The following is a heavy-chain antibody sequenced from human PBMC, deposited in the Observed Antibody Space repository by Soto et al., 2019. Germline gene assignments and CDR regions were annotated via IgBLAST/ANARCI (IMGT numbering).Heavy chain of an antibody. CDR3: ASPHDIIGYYYSWDAFDI. Sequence: PGGSLRLSCAASGFTFSSYSMNWVRQAPGKGLEWVSSISSSSSYIYYADSVKGRFTISRDNAKNSLYLQMNSLRAEDTAVYYCASPHDIIGYYYSWDAFDIWGQGIMVTVSS. CDR2: ISSSSSYI. D-gene: IGHD3-22*01. J-gene: IGHJ3*02. CDR1: GFTFSSYS. V-gene: IGHV3-21*01.